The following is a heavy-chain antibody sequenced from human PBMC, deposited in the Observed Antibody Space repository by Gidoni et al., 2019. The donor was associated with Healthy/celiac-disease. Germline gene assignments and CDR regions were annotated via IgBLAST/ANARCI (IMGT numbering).Heavy chain of an antibody. J-gene: IGHJ5*02. CDR1: TCGYY. CDR3: ARDGLGGYDTPPFDP. Sequence: TCGYYWGWIRQPPGKGLEWIGSIYHSGSTYYNPSLKSRVTISVDTSKNQFSLKLSSVTAADTAVYYCARDGLGGYDTPPFDPWGQGTLVTVSS. CDR2: IYHSGST. V-gene: IGHV4-38-2*02. D-gene: IGHD5-12*01.